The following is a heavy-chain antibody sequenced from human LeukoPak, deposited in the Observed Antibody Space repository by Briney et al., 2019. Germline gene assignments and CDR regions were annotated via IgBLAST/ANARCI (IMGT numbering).Heavy chain of an antibody. CDR3: ASYLRGSYFDY. CDR2: IYYSGST. CDR1: GGSISSYY. J-gene: IGHJ4*02. Sequence: SETLSLTCTVSGGSISSYYWGWIRQPPGKGLEWIATIYYSGSTYYSPSLKSRVTISVDTFKNQFSLRLTSVTATDTAVYYCASYLRGSYFDYWGQGTLVTVSS. D-gene: IGHD3-16*01. V-gene: IGHV4-39*01.